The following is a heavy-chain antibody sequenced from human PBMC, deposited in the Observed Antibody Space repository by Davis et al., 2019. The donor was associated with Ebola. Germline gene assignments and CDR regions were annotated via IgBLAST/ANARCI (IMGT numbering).Heavy chain of an antibody. CDR3: AREPLAYCGGDCYSNYYYGMDV. CDR1: GFTVSSNY. V-gene: IGHV3-66*01. D-gene: IGHD2-21*01. J-gene: IGHJ6*02. CDR2: IYSGGST. Sequence: PGGSLRLSCAASGFTVSSNYMSWVRQAPGKGLEWVSVIYSGGSTYYADSVKGRFTISRDNAKNSLYLQMNSLRAEDTAVYYCAREPLAYCGGDCYSNYYYGMDVWGQGTTVTVSS.